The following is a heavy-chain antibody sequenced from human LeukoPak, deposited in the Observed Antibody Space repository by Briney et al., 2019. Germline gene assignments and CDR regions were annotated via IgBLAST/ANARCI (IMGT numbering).Heavy chain of an antibody. D-gene: IGHD6-13*01. CDR2: ISTSGST. J-gene: IGHJ5*02. Sequence: SETLSLTCTVSGGSISSYYWSWVRQPPGKGLEWVWRISTSGSTNYNPSLKRRGTISGDAYKDQFSLKLSSVTDGDAAVYFCTRGGGIGYSSSWGDFDPWGQGTLVTVSS. CDR3: TRGGGIGYSSSWGDFDP. CDR1: GGSISSYY. V-gene: IGHV4-4*07.